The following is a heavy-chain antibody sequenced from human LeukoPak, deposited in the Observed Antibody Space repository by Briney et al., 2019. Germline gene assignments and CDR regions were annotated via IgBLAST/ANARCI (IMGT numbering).Heavy chain of an antibody. J-gene: IGHJ4*02. CDR1: GFTFSSYA. Sequence: GGSLRLSCAASGFTFSSYAMSWVRQAPGKGLEWVSAISGSGGSTYYADSVKGRFTISRDNSKNTLYLQMNSLRAGDTAVYYCAKRESSGKYFDYWGQGTLVTVSS. V-gene: IGHV3-23*01. D-gene: IGHD6-19*01. CDR2: ISGSGGST. CDR3: AKRESSGKYFDY.